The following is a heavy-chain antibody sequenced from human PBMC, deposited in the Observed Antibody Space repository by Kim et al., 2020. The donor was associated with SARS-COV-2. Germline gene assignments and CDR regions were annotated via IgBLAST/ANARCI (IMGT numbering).Heavy chain of an antibody. CDR3: ARGANTLSAFDL. J-gene: IGHJ3*01. V-gene: IGHV1-2*02. CDR2: T. Sequence: TKYAGRFQGRVTMTRETSISTVYMELSRLKSDDTAVYYCARGANTLSAFDLWGQGTMVTVSS.